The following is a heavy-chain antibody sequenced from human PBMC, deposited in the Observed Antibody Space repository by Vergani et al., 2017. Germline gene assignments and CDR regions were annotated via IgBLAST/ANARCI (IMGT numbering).Heavy chain of an antibody. D-gene: IGHD2-15*01. CDR3: ARADRGYCSGGSCYRIDY. Sequence: EVQLVESGGGLVKPGGSLRLSCAASGFTFSSYSMNWVRQAPGKGLEWVSSISSSSSYIYYADSVKGRFTISRDNAKNSLYLQMNSLRAEDTAVYYCARADRGYCSGGSCYRIDYWGQGTLVTVSS. CDR2: ISSSSSYI. CDR1: GFTFSSYS. J-gene: IGHJ4*02. V-gene: IGHV3-21*01.